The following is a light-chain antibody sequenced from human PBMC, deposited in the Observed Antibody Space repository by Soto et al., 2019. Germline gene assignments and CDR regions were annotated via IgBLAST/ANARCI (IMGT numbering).Light chain of an antibody. CDR2: DAS. Sequence: DIQMTQSPSTLSASVGDRVTITCRASQSISSWLAWYQQKPGKAPKLLIYDASSLESGVPSRFSGSGSGTEFTITISSLQPDDFATDYCQQYNSYWTFGQGTKVDIK. CDR1: QSISSW. V-gene: IGKV1-5*01. CDR3: QQYNSYWT. J-gene: IGKJ1*01.